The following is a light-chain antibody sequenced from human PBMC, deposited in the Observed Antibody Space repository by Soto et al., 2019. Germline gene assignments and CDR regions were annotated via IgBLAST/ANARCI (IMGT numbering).Light chain of an antibody. CDR1: QSIRSY. CDR3: QQSYGTPT. CDR2: AAS. Sequence: DIQMTQSPSSLSASVGDRVTITCRASQSIRSYLNWYQQKPGKAPKLLIYAASTLQSGVQSRFSESESGTNFTLTNSTLQPEDFPTNNFQQSYGTPTSGPGTKGNIK. V-gene: IGKV1-39*01. J-gene: IGKJ3*01.